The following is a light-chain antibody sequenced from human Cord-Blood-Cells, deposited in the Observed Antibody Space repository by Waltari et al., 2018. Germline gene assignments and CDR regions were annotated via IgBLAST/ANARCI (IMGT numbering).Light chain of an antibody. J-gene: IGKJ4*01. CDR1: QSISSY. CDR3: QQSYSTPLT. Sequence: ILMTQSPSSLSASVEDRVTLTCRASQSISSYLNWYQQKPGKAPKLLIYAASSLQSGVPSRFSGSGSGTDFTLTISSLQPEDFATYYCQQSYSTPLTFGGGTKVEIK. CDR2: AAS. V-gene: IGKV1-39*01.